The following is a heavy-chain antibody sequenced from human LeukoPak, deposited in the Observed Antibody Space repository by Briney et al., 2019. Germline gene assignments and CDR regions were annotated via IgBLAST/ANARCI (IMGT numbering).Heavy chain of an antibody. Sequence: GRSLRLSCAASGFTLSNYAMHWVRQAPGKGLEWVAIITYDGSNKDYADVVKGRFTISRDNSKNTLYLQMNSLRTEDTAVYYCARTRAAAGYSSFWFDPWGQGTLVTVSS. CDR1: GFTLSNYA. V-gene: IGHV3-30*04. D-gene: IGHD6-13*01. CDR3: ARTRAAAGYSSFWFDP. J-gene: IGHJ5*02. CDR2: ITYDGSNK.